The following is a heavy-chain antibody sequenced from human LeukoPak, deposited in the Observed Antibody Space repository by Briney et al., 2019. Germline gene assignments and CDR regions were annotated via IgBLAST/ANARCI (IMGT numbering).Heavy chain of an antibody. J-gene: IGHJ4*02. V-gene: IGHV6-1*01. Sequence: SQTLSLTCAISGDSVSSNSAAWNWVRQSPSRGLEWLGRAYYRSKWYNDYAVSVKSRITINPDTSKNQFSLQLNSVTPEDTAVYYCAREGDSSGWYCYFDYWGQGTLVPVSS. CDR1: GDSVSSNSAA. CDR2: AYYRSKWYN. CDR3: AREGDSSGWYCYFDY. D-gene: IGHD6-19*01.